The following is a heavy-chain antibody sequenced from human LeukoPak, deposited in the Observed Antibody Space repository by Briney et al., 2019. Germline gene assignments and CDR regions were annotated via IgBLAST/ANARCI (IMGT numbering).Heavy chain of an antibody. J-gene: IGHJ4*02. CDR3: ARVKEWTRD. V-gene: IGHV4-61*01. Sequence: SETLSLTCTVSGGSVSSGSYYWSWIRQPPGKRLEWIGYIYYSGSTNYNPSLKSRVTISVDTSKNQFSLKLSSVTAAGTAVYYCARVKEWTRDWGQGTLVTVSS. CDR1: GGSVSSGSYY. CDR2: IYYSGST. D-gene: IGHD3-3*01.